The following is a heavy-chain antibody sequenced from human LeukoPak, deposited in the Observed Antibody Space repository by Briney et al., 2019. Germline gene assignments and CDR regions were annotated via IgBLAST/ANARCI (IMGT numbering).Heavy chain of an antibody. D-gene: IGHD6-13*01. CDR1: GFTFDDYG. J-gene: IGHJ4*02. Sequence: RGSLRLSCAASGFTFDDYGMSWVRQAPGKGLECVSGINWNGGSTGYADSVKGRFTISRDNAKNSLYLQMNSLRAEDTALYYCARDEPTAAGTDYWGQGTLVTVSS. CDR3: ARDEPTAAGTDY. V-gene: IGHV3-20*04. CDR2: INWNGGST.